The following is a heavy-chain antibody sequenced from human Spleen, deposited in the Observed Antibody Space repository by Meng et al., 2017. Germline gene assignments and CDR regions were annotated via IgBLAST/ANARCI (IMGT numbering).Heavy chain of an antibody. Sequence: QVQLQQWGAGLLKPPETLSLTCGVYGGSFSDYSWSWIRQPPGKGLEWIGEINHSGSTNYNPSLESRATISVDTSQNNLSLKLSSVTAADSAVYYCARGPTTMAHDFDYWGQGTLVTVSS. CDR1: GGSFSDYS. CDR2: INHSGST. D-gene: IGHD4-11*01. J-gene: IGHJ4*02. V-gene: IGHV4-34*01. CDR3: ARGPTTMAHDFDY.